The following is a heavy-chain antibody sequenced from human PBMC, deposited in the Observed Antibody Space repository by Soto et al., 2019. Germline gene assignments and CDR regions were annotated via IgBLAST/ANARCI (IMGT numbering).Heavy chain of an antibody. CDR1: GGTFSKYI. V-gene: IGHV1-18*01. CDR3: AMVDNYVTPTPQDV. CDR2: TSPYSGNT. J-gene: IGHJ6*02. Sequence: ASVKVSCKTSGGTFSKYIITWVRQANGQGLEWMGWTSPYSGNTHYASKVQGRLTITTDTSTSTAYMDLGSLTSDDTAVYYCAMVDNYVTPTPQDVWGQGTTVTVSS. D-gene: IGHD3-16*01.